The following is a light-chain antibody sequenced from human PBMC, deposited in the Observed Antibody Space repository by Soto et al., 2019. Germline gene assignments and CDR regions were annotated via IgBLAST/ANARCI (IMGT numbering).Light chain of an antibody. Sequence: EIVLTQSPATLSSFPGDRVTLSCRASQYINTRLAWYQHRPGQAPRLLIYQTSIRAAGIPARFSASGTGTDFTLTISDVQPEDFAVYYCQHYGHPQWTFGQGTKVEVK. CDR2: QTS. CDR1: QYINTR. V-gene: IGKV3D-11*03. CDR3: QHYGHPQWT. J-gene: IGKJ1*01.